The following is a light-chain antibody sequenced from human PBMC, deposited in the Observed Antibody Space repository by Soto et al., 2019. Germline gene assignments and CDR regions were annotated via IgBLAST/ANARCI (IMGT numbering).Light chain of an antibody. V-gene: IGLV2-14*01. CDR2: EVS. Sequence: QSVLTQPVSVSGSPGQSITISCTGTSSDVGGYNYVSWFQQHSGKAPKLMIYEVSNRPSGVSNRFSGSKSGNTASLTISGLQAEDEADYYCYSYTSSSTNVFGTGTKLTVL. CDR1: SSDVGGYNY. J-gene: IGLJ1*01. CDR3: YSYTSSSTNV.